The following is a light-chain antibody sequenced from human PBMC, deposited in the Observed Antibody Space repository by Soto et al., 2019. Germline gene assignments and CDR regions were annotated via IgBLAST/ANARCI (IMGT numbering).Light chain of an antibody. J-gene: IGKJ4*01. CDR1: QSISSR. V-gene: IGKV1-5*01. CDR2: DAS. Sequence: IQMTQSPSTLSSSVGDRVTITCRASQSISSRLAWYQQKPGKAPKVLIFDASSLESGVPSRFSGRGSDTEFTLTISSLQPDDFATYYCQQYDSNPLTFGGGTKVDIK. CDR3: QQYDSNPLT.